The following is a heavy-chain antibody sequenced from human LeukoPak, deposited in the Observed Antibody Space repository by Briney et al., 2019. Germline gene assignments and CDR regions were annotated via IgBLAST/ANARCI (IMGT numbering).Heavy chain of an antibody. CDR2: IRSKANSYAT. Sequence: GGSLKLSCAASGFTFSGSAMHWVRQASGKGLEWVGRIRSKANSYATAYAASVKGRFTISRDDSKNTAYLQMNSLKTEDTAVYYCTRLYCSSTSCYGGNWGQGTLVTVSS. J-gene: IGHJ4*02. V-gene: IGHV3-73*01. CDR1: GFTFSGSA. CDR3: TRLYCSSTSCYGGN. D-gene: IGHD2-2*01.